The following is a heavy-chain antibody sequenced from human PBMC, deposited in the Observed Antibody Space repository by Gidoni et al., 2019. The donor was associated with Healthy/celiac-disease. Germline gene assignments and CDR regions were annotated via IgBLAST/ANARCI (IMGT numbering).Heavy chain of an antibody. Sequence: EVQLVESGGGLVQPGGSLRLSCAASGFTFSSYSMNWVRHAPGKGLEWVSYISSSSSTIYYADSVKGRFIIARDNAKNSLYLQMNSLRAEDTDVYYCARGLVYYGMDVWGQGTTVTVSS. CDR2: ISSSSSTI. D-gene: IGHD2-2*01. CDR1: GFTFSSYS. J-gene: IGHJ6*02. V-gene: IGHV3-48*01. CDR3: ARGLVYYGMDV.